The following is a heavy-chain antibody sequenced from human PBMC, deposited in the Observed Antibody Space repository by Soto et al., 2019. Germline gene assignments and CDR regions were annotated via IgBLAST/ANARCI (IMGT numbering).Heavy chain of an antibody. D-gene: IGHD1-26*01. CDR3: ARGLPNFSSFDS. V-gene: IGHV3-74*01. Sequence: EVQLVESGGGLVQPGESLRLSCAASGFTFSSYWMHWILQAPGKWLVWVSRVSSDGSSTVYANAVKCRLTISRDNXXXXXXXXXXXPXDAXXXXXXSARGLPNFSSFDSWGQGTLVTVSS. CDR2: VSSDGSST. CDR1: GFTFSSYW. J-gene: IGHJ4*02.